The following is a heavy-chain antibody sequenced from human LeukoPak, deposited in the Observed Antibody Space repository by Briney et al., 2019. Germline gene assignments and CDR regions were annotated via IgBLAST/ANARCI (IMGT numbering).Heavy chain of an antibody. CDR1: GGTFSSYA. V-gene: IGHV1-69*04. Sequence: GASVTVSCKASGGTFSSYAISWVRQAPGQGLEWMGRIIPILGIANYAQKFQGRVTITADKSTSTAYMELSSLRSEDTAVYYCAKGAGYSYNHFDYWGQGTLVTVSS. CDR2: IIPILGIA. CDR3: AKGAGYSYNHFDY. D-gene: IGHD5-18*01. J-gene: IGHJ4*02.